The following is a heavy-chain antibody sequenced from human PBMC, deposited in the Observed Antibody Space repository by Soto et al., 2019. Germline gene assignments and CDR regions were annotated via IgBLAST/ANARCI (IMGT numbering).Heavy chain of an antibody. CDR1: VFTFINAC. Sequence: WLSXRLSCSASVFTFINACIILFRHAPGKGLEFVGRIKSKTDGGTTDYAAPVKGRLTISRDDSKNTLYLQMNNLKTEDTAVYYCTNSKIHLRYFEWFGEVIGVGWGQGTLV. CDR3: TNSKIHLRYFEWFGEVIGVG. J-gene: IGHJ4*02. CDR2: IKSKTDGGTT. D-gene: IGHD3-9*01. V-gene: IGHV3-15*01.